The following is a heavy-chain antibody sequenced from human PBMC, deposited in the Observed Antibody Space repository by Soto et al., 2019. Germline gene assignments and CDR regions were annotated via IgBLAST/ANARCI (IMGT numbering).Heavy chain of an antibody. D-gene: IGHD2-15*01. CDR2: INAGNGNT. CDR1: GYTFTSYA. CDR3: ARVYCSGGSCYGIDY. Sequence: ASVKVSCKASGYTFTSYAMNWVRQAPGQRLEWMGWINAGNGNTSYAQKFQGRVTMTRDTSTSTVYMELSSLRSEDTAVYYCARVYCSGGSCYGIDYWGQGTLVTVSS. V-gene: IGHV1-3*01. J-gene: IGHJ4*02.